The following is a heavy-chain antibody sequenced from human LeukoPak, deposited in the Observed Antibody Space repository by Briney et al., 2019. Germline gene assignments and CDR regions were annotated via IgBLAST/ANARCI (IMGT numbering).Heavy chain of an antibody. Sequence: GGSLRLSCAASGITFRNYGMHWVRQVPGKGLEWVAFIWYDGSNKYYADSAKGRFTISRDNSRNTLFLQMNSLRAEDTAVYYCATDRATQYFDYWGQGTLVSVSS. CDR1: GITFRNYG. J-gene: IGHJ4*02. CDR3: ATDRATQYFDY. V-gene: IGHV3-33*02. D-gene: IGHD2-15*01. CDR2: IWYDGSNK.